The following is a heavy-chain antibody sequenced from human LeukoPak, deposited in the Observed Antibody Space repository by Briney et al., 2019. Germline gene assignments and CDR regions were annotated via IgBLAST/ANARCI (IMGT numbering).Heavy chain of an antibody. CDR2: IYTSGTT. J-gene: IGHJ4*02. CDR1: GVSISSYY. CDR3: ARERGGKIVVVITD. D-gene: IGHD3-22*01. V-gene: IGHV4-4*07. Sequence: SETLSLTCTVSGVSISSYYWSWIRQPAGKRLEWIGRIYTSGTTTYNPSLKSRVTISVDKSKNQFSLKLSSVTAADTAVYYCARERGGKIVVVITDWGQGTLVTVSS.